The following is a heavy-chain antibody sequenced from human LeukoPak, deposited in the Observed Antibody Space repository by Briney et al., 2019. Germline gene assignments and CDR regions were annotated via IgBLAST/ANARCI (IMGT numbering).Heavy chain of an antibody. CDR2: IYHGGST. CDR3: ARDGYGGVDY. D-gene: IGHD3-10*01. J-gene: IGHJ4*02. Sequence: SETLSLTCTVSGDSISTYYWSWIRQSPGKGLEWIGYIYHGGSTKYNPSLKSRVTISVDTSKKQFSLKLSSVTAADTAVYYCARDGYGGVDYWGQGTLVTVSS. V-gene: IGHV4-59*01. CDR1: GDSISTYY.